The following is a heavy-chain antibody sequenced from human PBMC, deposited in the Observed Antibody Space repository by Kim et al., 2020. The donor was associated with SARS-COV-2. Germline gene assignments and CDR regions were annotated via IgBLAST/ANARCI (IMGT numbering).Heavy chain of an antibody. V-gene: IGHV4-59*13. Sequence: SETLSLTCTVSGGSISSYYWSWIRQPPGKGLEWIGYIYYSGSTNYNPSLKSRVTISVDTSKNQFSLKLSSVTAADTAVYYCARGVRLELLMDYGMDVWGQGTTVTVSS. D-gene: IGHD1-26*01. CDR2: IYYSGST. CDR1: GGSISSYY. J-gene: IGHJ6*02. CDR3: ARGVRLELLMDYGMDV.